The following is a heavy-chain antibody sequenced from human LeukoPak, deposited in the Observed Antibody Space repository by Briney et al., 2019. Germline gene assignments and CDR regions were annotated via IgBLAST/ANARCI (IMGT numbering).Heavy chain of an antibody. D-gene: IGHD3-10*01. CDR3: AREGFGGAFDI. Sequence: ASVKVSCKASGGTFGSYAISWVRQAPGQGLEWMGGIIPIFGTANYAQKFQGRVTVTTDESTSTAYMELSSLRSEDTAVYYCAREGFGGAFDIWGQGTMVTVSS. CDR2: IIPIFGTA. J-gene: IGHJ3*02. V-gene: IGHV1-69*05. CDR1: GGTFGSYA.